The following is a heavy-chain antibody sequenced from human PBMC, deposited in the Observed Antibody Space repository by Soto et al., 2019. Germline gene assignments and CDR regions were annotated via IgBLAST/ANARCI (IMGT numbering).Heavy chain of an antibody. CDR3: AREGYNWNYKGDY. CDR1: GFTFSSYS. CDR2: ISSSSSYI. V-gene: IGHV3-21*01. J-gene: IGHJ4*02. D-gene: IGHD1-7*01. Sequence: EVQLVESGGGLVKPGGSLRLSCAASGFTFSSYSMNWVRQAPGKGLEWVSSISSSSSYIYYADSVKGRFTISRDNAKNSLYLQMNSLRAEDTAVYYCAREGYNWNYKGDYWGQGTLVTVPS.